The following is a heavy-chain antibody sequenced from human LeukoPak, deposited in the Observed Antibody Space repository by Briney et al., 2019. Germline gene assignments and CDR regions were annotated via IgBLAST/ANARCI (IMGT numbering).Heavy chain of an antibody. D-gene: IGHD2-8*01. CDR2: IYTSGST. Sequence: PSETLSLTCTVSCGSISSYYWSWIRQPAGKGLGWIGRIYTSGSTNYNPSLKSRVTMSVDTSKNPFSLKLSSVTAADTAVYYCARGTRYCTNGVCYHPPFDYWGQGTLVTVSS. V-gene: IGHV4-4*07. J-gene: IGHJ4*02. CDR3: ARGTRYCTNGVCYHPPFDY. CDR1: CGSISSYY.